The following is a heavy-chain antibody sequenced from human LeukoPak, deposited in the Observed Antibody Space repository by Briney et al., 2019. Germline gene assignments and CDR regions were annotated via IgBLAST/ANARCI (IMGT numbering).Heavy chain of an antibody. D-gene: IGHD2-2*01. Sequence: SETLSLTCTVSGGSVSSGSYYWSWIRQPPGKGLEWIGYIHYSGSTNYNPSLKSRVTISVDTSKNQFSLKLSSVTAADTAVYYCARESVIVVVPAAMENWFDPWGQGTLVTVSS. CDR3: ARESVIVVVPAAMENWFDP. V-gene: IGHV4-61*01. CDR1: GGSVSSGSYY. CDR2: IHYSGST. J-gene: IGHJ5*02.